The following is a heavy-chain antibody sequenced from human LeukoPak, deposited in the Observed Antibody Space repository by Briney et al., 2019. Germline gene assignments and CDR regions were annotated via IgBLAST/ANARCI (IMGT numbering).Heavy chain of an antibody. CDR1: GGSIGSGGYY. Sequence: SETLSLTCTVSGGSIGSGGYYWNWIRQLPGKGLEWIGYIYYSGSTYYNPSLKSRFSISVDTSKNQFFLKLSSVTAADTAVYYCARDGMVRGSYYFDCWGQGTLVIVSS. CDR2: IYYSGST. D-gene: IGHD3-10*01. V-gene: IGHV4-31*03. CDR3: ARDGMVRGSYYFDC. J-gene: IGHJ4*02.